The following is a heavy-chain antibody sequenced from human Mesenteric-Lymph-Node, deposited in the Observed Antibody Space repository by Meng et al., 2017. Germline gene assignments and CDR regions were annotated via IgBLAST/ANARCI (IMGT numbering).Heavy chain of an antibody. CDR2: ISTSSTFI. D-gene: IGHD6-13*01. V-gene: IGHV3-11*01. CDR1: GFMFRDYY. Sequence: VTLLGFGGGLVKPGGSLRLSCAASGFMFRDYYMNWIRQAPGKGLEWVSYISTSSTFIYYAESVKGRFTISRDNAQNSLYLQMNSLRDDDTAIYYCASSQHSWEEGSLDYWGQGILVTVSS. J-gene: IGHJ4*02. CDR3: ASSQHSWEEGSLDY.